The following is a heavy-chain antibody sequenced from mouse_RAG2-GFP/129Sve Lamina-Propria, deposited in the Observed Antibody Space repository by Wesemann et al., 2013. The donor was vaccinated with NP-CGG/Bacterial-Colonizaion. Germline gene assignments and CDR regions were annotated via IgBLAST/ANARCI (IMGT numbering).Heavy chain of an antibody. CDR3: ARGGNPWFAY. CDR2: INPSNGGT. V-gene: IGHV1-53*01. Sequence: QAYLQQSGAELVRPGASVKLSCKASGYTFTSYWMHWVKQRPGQGLEWIGNINPSNGGTNYNEKFKSKATLTVDKSSSTAYMQLSSLTSEDSAVYYCARGGNPWFAYWGQGTLVTVSA. CDR1: GYTFTSYW. J-gene: IGHJ3*01.